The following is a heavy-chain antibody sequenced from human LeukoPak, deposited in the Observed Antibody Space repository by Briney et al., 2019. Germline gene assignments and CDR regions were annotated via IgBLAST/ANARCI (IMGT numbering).Heavy chain of an antibody. CDR3: ARDWSSKYPYYYGMDV. CDR1: GFTFSSYG. CDR2: ISGSGGNT. D-gene: IGHD4-11*01. V-gene: IGHV3-23*01. Sequence: PGGSLRLSCAASGFTFSSYGMSWVRQAPGKGLEWVSGISGSGGNTYYADSVKGRFTISKDNSKNTLYLQMNSLRAEDTAVYYCARDWSSKYPYYYGMDVWGQGTTVTVSS. J-gene: IGHJ6*02.